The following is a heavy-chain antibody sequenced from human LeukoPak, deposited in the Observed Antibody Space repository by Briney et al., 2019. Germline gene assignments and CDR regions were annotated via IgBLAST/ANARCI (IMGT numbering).Heavy chain of an antibody. CDR2: ISADGTAT. D-gene: IGHD4-17*01. Sequence: PGGSLRLSCAASGFTFESHAMSWLHQAPGRGLEWVSLISADGTATHYADSVTGRFTISRDNSKDTLFLQMSSLRAEDTALYYCSKGTTDYDSWGQGTLVTVSS. V-gene: IGHV3-23*01. J-gene: IGHJ5*02. CDR1: GFTFESHA. CDR3: SKGTTDYDS.